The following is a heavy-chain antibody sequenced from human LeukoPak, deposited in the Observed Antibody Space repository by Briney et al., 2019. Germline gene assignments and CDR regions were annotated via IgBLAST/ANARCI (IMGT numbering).Heavy chain of an antibody. V-gene: IGHV1-8*01. CDR2: MNPNSGNT. J-gene: IGHJ4*02. CDR3: ARDASVPQHPDGFDY. CDR1: GYTFTSYD. D-gene: IGHD6-13*01. Sequence: ASVKVSCKASGYTFTSYDINWVRQATGQGPEWMGWMNPNSGNTGYAQKFQGRVTMTRNTSISTAYMELSSLRSEDTAVYYCARDASVPQHPDGFDYWGQGTLVTVSS.